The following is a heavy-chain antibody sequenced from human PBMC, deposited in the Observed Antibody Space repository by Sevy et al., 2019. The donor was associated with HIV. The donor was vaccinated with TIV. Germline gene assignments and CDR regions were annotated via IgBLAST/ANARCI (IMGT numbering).Heavy chain of an antibody. CDR2: ISSSGSTI. Sequence: GGSLSLSCAASGFTFSDFYMTWIRQAPGRGLEWISYISSSGSTIYYADSVKGRFTISRDNAKSTLYLQMNSLRVEDTAVYYCGREDFDYRGQGTLVTVSS. CDR1: GFTFSDFY. J-gene: IGHJ4*02. CDR3: GREDFDY. D-gene: IGHD1-26*01. V-gene: IGHV3-11*01.